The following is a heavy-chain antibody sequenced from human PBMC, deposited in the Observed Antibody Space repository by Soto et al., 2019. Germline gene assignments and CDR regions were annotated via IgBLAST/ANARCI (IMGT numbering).Heavy chain of an antibody. CDR1: GYSFTSYW. CDR3: ARNPAGDYYYGMDV. Sequence: GESRKISCKGSGYSFTSYWISWVRQMPGKGLEWMGRIDPSDSYTNYSPSFQGHVTISADKSISTAYLQWSSLKASDTAMYYCARNPAGDYYYGMDVWGQGTTVTVSS. J-gene: IGHJ6*02. D-gene: IGHD2-2*01. V-gene: IGHV5-10-1*01. CDR2: IDPSDSYT.